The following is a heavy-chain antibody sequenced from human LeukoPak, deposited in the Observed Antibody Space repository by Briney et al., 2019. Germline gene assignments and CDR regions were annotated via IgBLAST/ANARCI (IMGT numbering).Heavy chain of an antibody. CDR3: ARVTVLRFLEWLFPPPHGFDP. CDR1: GYSFTSYW. D-gene: IGHD3-3*01. V-gene: IGHV5-51*01. Sequence: GESLKISCKGSGYSFTSYWIGWVRQMPGKGLEWMGIIYPGDSDTRYSPSFQGQVTISADKSISTAYLQWSSLKASDTAMYYCARVTVLRFLEWLFPPPHGFDPWGQGTLVTVSS. J-gene: IGHJ5*02. CDR2: IYPGDSDT.